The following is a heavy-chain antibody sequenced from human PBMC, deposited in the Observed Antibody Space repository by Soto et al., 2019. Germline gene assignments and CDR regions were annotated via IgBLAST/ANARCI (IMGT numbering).Heavy chain of an antibody. CDR1: GDRVSSDSAA. CDR2: TYYRSKWYN. D-gene: IGHD1-26*01. V-gene: IGHV6-1*01. CDR3: ARGKGYTYPLYYGVGMDV. J-gene: IGHJ6*02. Sequence: SQILALSCAISGDRVSSDSAAWSWARQSPSRGLEGLGRTYYRSKWYNDYAVSVKSRITSNPDTSKNQFSLQLNPVTPEDTAVYYCARGKGYTYPLYYGVGMDVWGQGTTVTVSS.